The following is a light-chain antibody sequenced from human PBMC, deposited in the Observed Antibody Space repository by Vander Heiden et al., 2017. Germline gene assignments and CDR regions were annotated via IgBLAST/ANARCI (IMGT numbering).Light chain of an antibody. V-gene: IGLV1-51*01. Sequence: QSVLTQPPSVSAAAVTKVTISCPGSNSNIGNHYVAWYQHRTGTAPILLIYDDNLRPSVMPERFSGTMSDRSAAMAITGLQTGDEADYYCGSSDSSRSAYVFGGGTKLTVL. CDR3: GSSDSSRSAYV. J-gene: IGLJ3*02. CDR1: NSNIGNHY. CDR2: DDN.